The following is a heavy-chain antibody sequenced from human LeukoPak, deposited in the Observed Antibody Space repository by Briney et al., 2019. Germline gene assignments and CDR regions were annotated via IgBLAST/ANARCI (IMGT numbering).Heavy chain of an antibody. Sequence: GGSLRLSCAASGFTFSSYAMSWVRQAPGKVLEWVAAISGSGGSTYYADSVKGRFTISRDNSKNTLYLQMNSLRAEDTAVYYCAKDGRIVGAPDAFDIWGQGTMVTVSS. D-gene: IGHD1-26*01. CDR1: GFTFSSYA. J-gene: IGHJ3*02. CDR3: AKDGRIVGAPDAFDI. V-gene: IGHV3-23*01. CDR2: ISGSGGST.